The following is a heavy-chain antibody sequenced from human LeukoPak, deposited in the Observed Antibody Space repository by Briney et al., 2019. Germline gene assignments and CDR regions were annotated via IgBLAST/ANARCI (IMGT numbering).Heavy chain of an antibody. J-gene: IGHJ4*02. CDR2: VYCSGST. Sequence: PSETLSLTCTVSGGSISSYYWSWIRQPPGKGLEWIGHVYCSGSTNCSPSLNSRGTISVDTSKSQFSLRLSSVTAADTAMYYCARGSSSSSWYFAYWGQGTRVTVSS. V-gene: IGHV4-59*01. CDR1: GGSISSYY. CDR3: ARGSSSSSWYFAY. D-gene: IGHD6-13*01.